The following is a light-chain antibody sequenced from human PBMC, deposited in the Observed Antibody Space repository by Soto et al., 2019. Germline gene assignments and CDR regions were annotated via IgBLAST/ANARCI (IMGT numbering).Light chain of an antibody. J-gene: IGLJ3*02. Sequence: QSALTQPPSVSGAPGQRGTISCTGSSSNIGANYDVHWYQVLPGTAPKLLIYANTNRPSGVPDRFSGPKSGASASLAITGLQAEDEADYYCQTYDNSLSGPVVFGGGTKLTVL. CDR1: SSNIGANYD. CDR2: ANT. CDR3: QTYDNSLSGPVV. V-gene: IGLV1-40*01.